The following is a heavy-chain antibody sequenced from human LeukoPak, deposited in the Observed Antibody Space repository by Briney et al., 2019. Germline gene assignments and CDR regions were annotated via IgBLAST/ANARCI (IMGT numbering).Heavy chain of an antibody. CDR3: ARGSRSLNY. CDR2: IYYSGST. J-gene: IGHJ4*02. CDR1: GGFIRSSSYY. Sequence: PSDTLSLTCTVSGGFIRSSSYYWGWIRQPPGKGLEWIGTIYYSGSTSYNPSLRSRVTISVDTSKNQFSLKLSSVTAADTAVYYCARGSRSLNYWGQGTLVTVSS. V-gene: IGHV4-39*07. D-gene: IGHD3-16*02.